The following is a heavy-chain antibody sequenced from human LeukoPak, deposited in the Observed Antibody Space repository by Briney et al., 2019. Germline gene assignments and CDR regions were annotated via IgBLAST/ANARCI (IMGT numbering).Heavy chain of an antibody. J-gene: IGHJ5*02. Sequence: SETLSLTCTVSGDSISGGAYYWSWIRQLPGKGLEWIGYIYYSGSTYYDPSLKSRVSISVDTSKSQFSLKLTSLTAADTAVYYCAISSDGYWFDPWGQGTLVTVSS. CDR2: IYYSGST. CDR3: AISSDGYWFDP. CDR1: GDSISGGAYY. D-gene: IGHD2/OR15-2a*01. V-gene: IGHV4-31*03.